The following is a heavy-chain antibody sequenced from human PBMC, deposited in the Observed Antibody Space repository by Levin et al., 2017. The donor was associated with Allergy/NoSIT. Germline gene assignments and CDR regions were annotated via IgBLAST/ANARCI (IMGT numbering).Heavy chain of an antibody. J-gene: IGHJ3*02. D-gene: IGHD2-8*01. CDR2: IYPGDSDT. CDR1: GYSFTSYW. V-gene: IGHV5-51*01. Sequence: GGSLRLSCKGSGYSFTSYWIGWVRQMPGKGLEWMGIIYPGDSDTRYSPSFQGQVTISADKSISTAYLQWSSLKASDTAMYYCARQYCTNGVCYFDDAFDIWGQGTMVTVSS. CDR3: ARQYCTNGVCYFDDAFDI.